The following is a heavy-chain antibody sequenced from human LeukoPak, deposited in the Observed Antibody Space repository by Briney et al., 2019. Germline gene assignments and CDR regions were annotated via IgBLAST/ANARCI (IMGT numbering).Heavy chain of an antibody. J-gene: IGHJ4*02. CDR2: ISGSGGST. CDR1: GFTFSTYA. CDR3: AKGDIVVVPAAITFTY. Sequence: PGGSLRLSCAASGFTFSTYAMSWVRQAPGKGLEWVSAISGSGGSTYYADSVKGRFTISRDNSKNTLYLQMNSLRAEDTAVYYCAKGDIVVVPAAITFTYWGQGTLVTVSS. V-gene: IGHV3-23*01. D-gene: IGHD2-2*01.